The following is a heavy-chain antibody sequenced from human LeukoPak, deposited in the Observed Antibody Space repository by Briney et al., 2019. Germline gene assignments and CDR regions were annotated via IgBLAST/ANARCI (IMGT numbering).Heavy chain of an antibody. CDR2: IYTSGST. J-gene: IGHJ5*02. CDR1: GGSISSYY. Sequence: ASETLSLTCTVSGGSISSYYWSWIRQPAGKGLEWIGRIYTSGSTNYNPSLKSRVTMSVDTSKNQFSLKLSSVTAADTAVYYCARGFLQPSGYIWFDPWGQGTLVTVSS. D-gene: IGHD1-1*01. V-gene: IGHV4-4*07. CDR3: ARGFLQPSGYIWFDP.